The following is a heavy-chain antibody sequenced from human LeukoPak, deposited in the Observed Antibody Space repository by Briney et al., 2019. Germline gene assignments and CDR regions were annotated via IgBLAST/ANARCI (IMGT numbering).Heavy chain of an antibody. D-gene: IGHD1-1*01. Sequence: GGSLRLSCAASGFTFSSYWMSWVRQAPGKGLEWVANIKQDGSEKYYVDSVKGRFTISRGNAKNSLYLQMNSLRAEDTAVYYCVTQRGYGDYWGQGTLVTVSS. CDR2: IKQDGSEK. CDR1: GFTFSSYW. CDR3: VTQRGYGDY. V-gene: IGHV3-7*01. J-gene: IGHJ4*02.